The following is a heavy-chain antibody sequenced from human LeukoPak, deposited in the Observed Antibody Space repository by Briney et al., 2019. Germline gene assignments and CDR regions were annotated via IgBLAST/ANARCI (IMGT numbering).Heavy chain of an antibody. CDR1: GGSISSSSYY. Sequence: SETLSLTCTVSGGSISSSSYYWGWIRQPPGKGLEWIGSIYYSGSTYYNPSLKSRVTISVDTSKNQFSLKLSSVTAADTAVYYCARDGSTETYYYYMDVWGKGTTVTVSS. CDR3: ARDGSTETYYYYMDV. J-gene: IGHJ6*03. CDR2: IYYSGST. D-gene: IGHD1-26*01. V-gene: IGHV4-39*07.